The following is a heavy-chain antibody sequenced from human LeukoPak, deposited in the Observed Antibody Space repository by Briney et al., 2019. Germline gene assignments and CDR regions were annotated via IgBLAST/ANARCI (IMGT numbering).Heavy chain of an antibody. CDR3: ARSLGWLRLYYFVY. CDR2: IYYSGST. J-gene: IGHJ4*02. CDR1: GGSISSYY. V-gene: IGHV4-59*01. D-gene: IGHD5-24*01. Sequence: SETLSLTCTVSGGSISSYYWSWIRQPPGKGLEWIGYIYYSGSTNYNPSLKSRVTISVDTSKNQFSLKLSSVTAADTAVYYCARSLGWLRLYYFVYWGQGTLVTVSS.